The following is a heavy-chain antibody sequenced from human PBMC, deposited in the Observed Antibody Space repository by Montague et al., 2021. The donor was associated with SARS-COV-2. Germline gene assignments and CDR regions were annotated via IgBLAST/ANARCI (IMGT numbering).Heavy chain of an antibody. J-gene: IGHJ6*02. CDR2: IYESGST. CDR3: ATTSMDWYYYSMDV. D-gene: IGHD3-3*02. Sequence: SLRLSCAASGFTVGYNYMTWVRQAPGKGLEWVSAIYESGSTFYADSVKGRFTISRDTSKNTLYLQLNSLRAEDTAVYYCATTSMDWYYYSMDVWGQGTTVTVSS. V-gene: IGHV3-66*01. CDR1: GFTVGYNY.